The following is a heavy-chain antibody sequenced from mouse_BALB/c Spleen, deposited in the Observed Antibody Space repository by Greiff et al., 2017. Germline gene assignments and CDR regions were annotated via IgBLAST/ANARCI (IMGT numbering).Heavy chain of an antibody. CDR1: GYAFSSYW. Sequence: VQLQQSGAELVRPGSSVKISCKASGYAFSSYWMNWVKQRPGQGLEWIGQIYPGDGDTNYNGKFKGKATLTADKSSSTAYMQLSSLTSEDSAVYFCARKGLLRLYWYFDVWGAGTTVTVSS. CDR3: ARKGLLRLYWYFDV. J-gene: IGHJ1*01. CDR2: IYPGDGDT. D-gene: IGHD1-2*01. V-gene: IGHV1-80*01.